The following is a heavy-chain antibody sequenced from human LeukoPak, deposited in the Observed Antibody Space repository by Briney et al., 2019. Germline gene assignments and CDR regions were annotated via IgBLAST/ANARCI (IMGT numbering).Heavy chain of an antibody. D-gene: IGHD3-10*01. J-gene: IGHJ4*02. CDR1: GFTFSSYG. CDR2: ISYDGSNK. V-gene: IGHV3-30*18. CDR3: AKTNMVRGVTGYYFDY. Sequence: HSGGSLRLSCAASGFTFSSYGMHWVRQAPGKGLGWVAVISYDGSNKYYADSVKGRFTISRDNSKNTLYLQMNSLRAEDTAVYYCAKTNMVRGVTGYYFDYWGQGTLVTVSS.